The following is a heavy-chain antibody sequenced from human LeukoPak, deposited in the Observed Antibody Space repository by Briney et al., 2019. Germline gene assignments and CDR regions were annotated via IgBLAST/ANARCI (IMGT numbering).Heavy chain of an antibody. CDR2: IKQDGSEK. CDR1: GFTFSSYW. Sequence: PRGSLRLSCAASGFTFSSYWMSWVRRAPGKGLEWVANIKQDGSEKYYMDSVKGRFTISRDNAKNSLYLQMNSLRAEDTAVYYCARHGSGSYLLTFDYWGQGTLVTVSS. V-gene: IGHV3-7*01. J-gene: IGHJ4*02. D-gene: IGHD3-10*01. CDR3: ARHGSGSYLLTFDY.